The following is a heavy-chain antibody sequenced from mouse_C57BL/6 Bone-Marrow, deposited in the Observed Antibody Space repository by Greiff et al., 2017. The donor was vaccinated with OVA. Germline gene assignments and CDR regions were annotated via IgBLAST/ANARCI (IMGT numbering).Heavy chain of an antibody. Sequence: VKLMESGAELVRPGASVKLSCKASGYTFTDYYINWVKQRPGQGLEWIARIYPGSGNTYYNEKFKGKATLTAEKSSSTAYMQLSSLTSEDSAVYFCAREWLGFAYWGQGTLVTVSA. V-gene: IGHV1-76*01. J-gene: IGHJ3*01. CDR3: AREWLGFAY. CDR2: IYPGSGNT. CDR1: GYTFTDYY.